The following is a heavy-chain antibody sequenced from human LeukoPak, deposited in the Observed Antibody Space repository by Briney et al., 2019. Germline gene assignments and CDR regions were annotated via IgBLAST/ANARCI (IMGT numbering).Heavy chain of an antibody. D-gene: IGHD5-24*01. CDR2: INPNSGGT. CDR1: GGTFSKFV. V-gene: IGHV1-2*02. CDR3: ARVGVRWLLQPAPYYFDY. J-gene: IGHJ4*02. Sequence: ASVKVSCKASGGTFSKFVISWVRQAPGQGLEWMGWINPNSGGTNYAQKFQGRVTMTRDTSISTAYTELSRLRSDDTAVYYCARVGVRWLLQPAPYYFDYWGQGTLVTVSS.